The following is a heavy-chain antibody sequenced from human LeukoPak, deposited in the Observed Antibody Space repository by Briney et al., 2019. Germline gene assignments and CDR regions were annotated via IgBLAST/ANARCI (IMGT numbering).Heavy chain of an antibody. CDR3: AREPASFDDYGDFDY. CDR1: GYTFTGYY. V-gene: IGHV1-2*06. J-gene: IGHJ4*02. Sequence: ASVKVSCKASGYTFTGYYMHWVRQAPGQGLEWMGRINPNSGGTNYAQKFQGRVTMTRDTSISTAYMELSRLRSDDTAVYYCAREPASFDDYGDFDYWGQGTLVTVSS. D-gene: IGHD4-17*01. CDR2: INPNSGGT.